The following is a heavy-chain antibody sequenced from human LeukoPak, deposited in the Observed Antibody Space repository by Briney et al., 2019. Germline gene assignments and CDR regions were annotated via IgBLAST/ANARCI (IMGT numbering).Heavy chain of an antibody. V-gene: IGHV4-34*01. Sequence: PSETLSLTSAVHGGSFSGYYWSSIRQPPGKGLEWIGEINHSGSTNYNPSLKSRVTISVDTSKNQFSLKLSSVTAADTAVYYCARVGYCSSTSCYFNRRVRNWFDPWGQGTLVTVSS. D-gene: IGHD2-2*01. CDR3: ARVGYCSSTSCYFNRRVRNWFDP. CDR2: INHSGST. J-gene: IGHJ5*02. CDR1: GGSFSGYY.